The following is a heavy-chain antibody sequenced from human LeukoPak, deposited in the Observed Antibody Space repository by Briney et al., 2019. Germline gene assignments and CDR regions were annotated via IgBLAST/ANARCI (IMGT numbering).Heavy chain of an antibody. D-gene: IGHD2-21*01. CDR3: ARDMGLIAPNLDY. CDR1: GYTFTYHG. CDR2: ISGFNGNT. V-gene: IGHV1-18*01. J-gene: IGHJ4*02. Sequence: ASVKVSCKASGYTFTYHGITWVRQAPGQGLEWMGWISGFNGNTIYAENLHLQGRVTMTTDTAASTAYLELRSLTSDDTAVYYCARDMGLIAPNLDYWGQGTLITVST.